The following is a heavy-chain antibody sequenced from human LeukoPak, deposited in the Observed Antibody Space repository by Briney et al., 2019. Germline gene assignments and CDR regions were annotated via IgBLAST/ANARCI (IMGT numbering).Heavy chain of an antibody. CDR1: GFTFSNYW. J-gene: IGHJ1*01. V-gene: IGHV3-74*01. CDR3: ARAPSEIGGYYPEYFRH. D-gene: IGHD3-22*01. CDR2: IKSDGRT. Sequence: GGSLRLSCAAAGFTFSNYWMHWVCQAPGKGLVWVSRIKSDGRTNYADSVKGRFTISRDNAKNTVSLQMNSLRAEDTGVYYCARAPSEIGGYYPEYFRHWGQGTLVTVSS.